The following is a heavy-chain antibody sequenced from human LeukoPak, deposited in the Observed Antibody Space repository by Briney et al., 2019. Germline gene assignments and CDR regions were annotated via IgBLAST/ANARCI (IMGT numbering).Heavy chain of an antibody. Sequence: SVKVSCKASGGTFSSYAISWVRQAPGQGLEWMGRIIPIFGTANYAQKLQGRVTITTDESTSTAYMELSSLRSEDTAVYYCARTHCSSTSCYADYYYYYMDVWGKGTTVTVSS. CDR3: ARTHCSSTSCYADYYYYYMDV. J-gene: IGHJ6*03. D-gene: IGHD2-2*01. CDR1: GGTFSSYA. V-gene: IGHV1-69*05. CDR2: IIPIFGTA.